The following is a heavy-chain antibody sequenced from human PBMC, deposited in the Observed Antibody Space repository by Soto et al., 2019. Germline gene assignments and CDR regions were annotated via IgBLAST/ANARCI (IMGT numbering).Heavy chain of an antibody. D-gene: IGHD3-22*01. Sequence: PGGSLRLSCAASGFTFSDYYMSWIRQAPGKGLEWVSYISSSSSYTNYADSVKGRFTISRDNAKNSLYLQMNSLRAEDTAVYYCARFGDSSGYYQGALDYQGPGTQVPVSP. CDR2: ISSSSSYT. CDR3: ARFGDSSGYYQGALDY. V-gene: IGHV3-11*06. CDR1: GFTFSDYY. J-gene: IGHJ4*02.